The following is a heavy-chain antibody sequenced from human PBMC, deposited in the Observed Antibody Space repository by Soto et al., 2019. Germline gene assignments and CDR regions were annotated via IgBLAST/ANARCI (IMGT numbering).Heavy chain of an antibody. Sequence: QVHLEQSGAEVKKPGSSVKVSCKFSGGTFSSYVIIWVRQAPGQGLEWMGGIIPVSGTANYAQKFHGRVTIFADAATNTAYMELSRVRFDDTAVDYCAAVDRTWALVGWFDPLGQGTLGTGSP. CDR2: IIPVSGTA. J-gene: IGHJ5*02. V-gene: IGHV1-69*01. D-gene: IGHD2-8*02. CDR3: AAVDRTWALVGWFDP. CDR1: GGTFSSYV.